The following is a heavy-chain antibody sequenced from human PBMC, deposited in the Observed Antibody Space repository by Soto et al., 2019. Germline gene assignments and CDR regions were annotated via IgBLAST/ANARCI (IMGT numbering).Heavy chain of an antibody. Sequence: QVQLVESGGGVVQPGRSLRLSCAASGFTFSSYGMHWVRQAPGKGLEWVAVISYDGSNKYYADSVKGRFTISRDNSKNTLYLQMNSLSAEDTAVYYCAKDEDYYDSSGYYSRIYYYYGMDVWGQGTTVTVSS. CDR1: GFTFSSYG. J-gene: IGHJ6*02. D-gene: IGHD3-22*01. CDR3: AKDEDYYDSSGYYSRIYYYYGMDV. V-gene: IGHV3-30*18. CDR2: ISYDGSNK.